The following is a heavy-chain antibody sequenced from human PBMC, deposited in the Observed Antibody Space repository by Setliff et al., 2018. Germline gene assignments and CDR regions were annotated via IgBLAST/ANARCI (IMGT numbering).Heavy chain of an antibody. J-gene: IGHJ6*03. V-gene: IGHV1-18*01. CDR3: ARDADHYDTDENPIFDYWGENFYNVDV. CDR1: AYIFSSYG. CDR2: IIPLLETA. D-gene: IGHD3-9*01. Sequence: ASVKVSCKASAYIFSSYGLSWVRQAPGQGLEWMGGIIPLLETAKYAQKFQGRVSMTTDASSSTAYMELTSLRSDDTAMYYCARDADHYDTDENPIFDYWGENFYNVDVWGKGTTVTVSS.